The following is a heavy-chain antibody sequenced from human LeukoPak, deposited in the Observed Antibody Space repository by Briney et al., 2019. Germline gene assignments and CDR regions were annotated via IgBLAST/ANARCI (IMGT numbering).Heavy chain of an antibody. D-gene: IGHD3-22*01. V-gene: IGHV3-7*05. J-gene: IGHJ4*02. CDR2: IKQDGSEK. Sequence: GGSLRLSCAASRFTFSNYWMSWVRQAPGKELEWVANIKQDGSEKYYVDSVKGRFTISRDNAKNSLYLQMNSLRVDDTAVYYCARANYYYDSSGYSYWGQGTLVTVSS. CDR1: RFTFSNYW. CDR3: ARANYYYDSSGYSY.